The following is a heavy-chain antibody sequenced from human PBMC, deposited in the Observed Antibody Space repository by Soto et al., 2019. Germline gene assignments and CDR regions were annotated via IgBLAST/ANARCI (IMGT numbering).Heavy chain of an antibody. Sequence: ASVKVSCKASGYTFTKYAIHWVRHAPSQGLEWMGWINSGNGNTKYSQTFQGRVTTTRDTSATTAYMELSSLRSEDTAVYYCAKSGFPGIAAYWGQGTLVTVSS. V-gene: IGHV1-3*01. CDR3: AKSGFPGIAAY. J-gene: IGHJ4*02. D-gene: IGHD6-13*01. CDR1: GYTFTKYA. CDR2: INSGNGNT.